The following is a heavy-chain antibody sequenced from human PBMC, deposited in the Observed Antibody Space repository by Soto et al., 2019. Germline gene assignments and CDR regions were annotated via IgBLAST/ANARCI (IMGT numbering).Heavy chain of an antibody. CDR2: FDPEDGET. J-gene: IGHJ4*02. Sequence: ASVKVSCKVSGYTLTELSMHWVRQAPGKGLEWMGGFDPEDGETIYAQKFQGRVTMTEDTSTDTAYMELSSLRSEDTAVYYCAGAEANYGSGSYYPFDYWGQGTLVTVSS. D-gene: IGHD3-10*01. V-gene: IGHV1-24*01. CDR3: AGAEANYGSGSYYPFDY. CDR1: GYTLTELS.